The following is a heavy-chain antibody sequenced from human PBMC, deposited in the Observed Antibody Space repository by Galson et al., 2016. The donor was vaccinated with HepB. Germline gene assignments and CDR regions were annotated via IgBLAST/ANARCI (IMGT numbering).Heavy chain of an antibody. CDR2: TSSSNSYI. V-gene: IGHV3-21*01. Sequence: SLRLSCAASGFTFSSYSMNWVRQAPGKGLEWVSSTSSSNSYICYADSVKGRFTISRDNAKNSLYLQVNSLRAEDTAVYYCARGDPTTGTYFYYWGQGTLVTVSS. CDR1: GFTFSSYS. J-gene: IGHJ4*02. CDR3: ARGDPTTGTYFYY. D-gene: IGHD1-1*01.